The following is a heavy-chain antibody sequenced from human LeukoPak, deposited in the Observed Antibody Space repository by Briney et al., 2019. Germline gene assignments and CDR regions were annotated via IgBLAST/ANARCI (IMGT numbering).Heavy chain of an antibody. Sequence: PSETLSLTCTVSSGSITNYHWIWLRQPPGKGLKWIGDTDYSGSTKYKSFLKSRITISVDTSKNQFYLKLSSVTAADTAVYYCARARGIMITFGGVIVPHYFDYWGQGTLVTVSS. CDR1: SGSITNYH. D-gene: IGHD3-16*02. J-gene: IGHJ4*02. CDR3: ARARGIMITFGGVIVPHYFDY. CDR2: TDYSGST. V-gene: IGHV4-59*08.